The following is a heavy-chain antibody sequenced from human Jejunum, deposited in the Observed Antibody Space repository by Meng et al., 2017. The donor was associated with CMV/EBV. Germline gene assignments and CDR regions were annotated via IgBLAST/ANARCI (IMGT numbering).Heavy chain of an antibody. V-gene: IGHV3-33*01. CDR1: GFPLKSYG. J-gene: IGHJ4*02. D-gene: IGHD3-22*01. Sequence: SGFPLKSYGIHWVRQFPGKGLEWVEVLWYDGSRKYFADSVQGRFSISRDDSKNTVYLQMNSLRAEDTAVYYCARDNDGSSHYSQFDYWGQGTLVTVSS. CDR3: ARDNDGSSHYSQFDY. CDR2: LWYDGSRK.